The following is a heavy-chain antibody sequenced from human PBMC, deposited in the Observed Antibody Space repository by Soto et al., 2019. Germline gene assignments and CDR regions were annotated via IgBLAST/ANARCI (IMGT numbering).Heavy chain of an antibody. CDR2: IWFDGTNK. CDR3: ARDPGVTNYYFDL. Sequence: QVQLVESGGGVVQPGRSLRLSCAASGYIFSDYGMHWVRQAPDKGLEWVALIWFDGTNKYYSDSVKGRFTISRDDSKNTLYLQMNLLRAEDTAVYYCARDPGVTNYYFDLWGQGSLVTVSS. CDR1: GYIFSDYG. J-gene: IGHJ4*02. V-gene: IGHV3-33*01. D-gene: IGHD2-21*02.